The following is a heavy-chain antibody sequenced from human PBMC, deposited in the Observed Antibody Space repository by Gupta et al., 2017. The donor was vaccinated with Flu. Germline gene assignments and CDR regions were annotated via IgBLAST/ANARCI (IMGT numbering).Heavy chain of an antibody. CDR2: IRSRAHGGTT. Sequence: REGPGKGLEWVGFIRSRAHGGTTEYAASVKGRFIISRDDSKSIAYLQLNSLKTEDTAVYYCTRETGYYFDYWGQGTLVTVSS. J-gene: IGHJ4*02. D-gene: IGHD1-14*01. V-gene: IGHV3-49*02. CDR3: TRETGYYFDY.